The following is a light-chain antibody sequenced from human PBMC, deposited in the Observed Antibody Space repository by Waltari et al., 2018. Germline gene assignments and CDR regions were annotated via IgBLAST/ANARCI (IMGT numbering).Light chain of an antibody. Sequence: DIEMTQSPSSLSASVGDRVTITCRASQDISTYLAWYQQKPGKVPALLIYDASTLQSGVPSRFSGRGSGTEFTLTITSLQTEDVATYFCQGYDTVPRTFGQGTKVE. V-gene: IGKV1-27*01. J-gene: IGKJ1*01. CDR1: QDISTY. CDR2: DAS. CDR3: QGYDTVPRT.